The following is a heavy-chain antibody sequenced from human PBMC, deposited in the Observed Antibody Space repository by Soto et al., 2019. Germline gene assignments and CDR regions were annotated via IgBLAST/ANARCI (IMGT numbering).Heavy chain of an antibody. CDR2: VIPIFGTP. J-gene: IGHJ6*02. CDR3: ARSQGGSSSLDIYYYYYYGMDV. D-gene: IGHD2-15*01. Sequence: QVHLVQSGAEVKKPGSSVKVSCKAPGGTFSTYAISWVRQAPGQGLEWMGGVIPIFGTPKYAQKFQGRVTITADESTSTGYMELRSLRSEDTAVYYCARSQGGSSSLDIYYYYYYGMDVWGQGTTVTVSS. V-gene: IGHV1-69*01. CDR1: GGTFSTYA.